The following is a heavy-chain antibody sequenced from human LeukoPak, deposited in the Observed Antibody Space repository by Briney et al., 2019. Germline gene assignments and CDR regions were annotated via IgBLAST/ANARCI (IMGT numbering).Heavy chain of an antibody. CDR2: IYTSGST. Sequence: SETLSLTCTVSGGSISSYYWSWIRQPAGKGLEWIGRIYTSGSTNYNPSLKSRVTISVDTSKNQFSLKLSSVTAADTAVYYCARPHMVRGNKLTYYFDYWGQGTLVTVSS. CDR1: GGSISSYY. V-gene: IGHV4-4*07. D-gene: IGHD3-10*01. J-gene: IGHJ4*02. CDR3: ARPHMVRGNKLTYYFDY.